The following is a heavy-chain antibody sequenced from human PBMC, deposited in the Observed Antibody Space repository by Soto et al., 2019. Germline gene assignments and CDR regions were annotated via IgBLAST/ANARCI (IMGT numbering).Heavy chain of an antibody. J-gene: IGHJ5*02. CDR1: GGSISSGDYY. Sequence: SETLSLTCTVSGGSISSGDYYWSWIRQPPGKELEWIGYVSYSGSTDYNPSLKSRVTISIDTSKNQFSLKLISVTAADTAVYYCARYYDFWSGHNWFDPWGQGTLVTVSS. CDR3: ARYYDFWSGHNWFDP. V-gene: IGHV4-61*08. CDR2: VSYSGST. D-gene: IGHD3-3*01.